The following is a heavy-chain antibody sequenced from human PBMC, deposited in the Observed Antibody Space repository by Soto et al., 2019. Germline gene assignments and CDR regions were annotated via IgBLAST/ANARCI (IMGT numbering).Heavy chain of an antibody. CDR3: ALILKKGYSSGLDY. Sequence: QVTLKESGPVLVKPTETLTLTCTVSGFSLSNARMGVSWIRQPPGKALEWLAHIFSNDEKSYSTSLKSRLTISKDTSKRQVVLTMTNMDPVDTATYYCALILKKGYSSGLDYWGQGTLVTVSS. CDR1: GFSLSNARMG. CDR2: IFSNDEK. J-gene: IGHJ4*02. D-gene: IGHD6-19*01. V-gene: IGHV2-26*01.